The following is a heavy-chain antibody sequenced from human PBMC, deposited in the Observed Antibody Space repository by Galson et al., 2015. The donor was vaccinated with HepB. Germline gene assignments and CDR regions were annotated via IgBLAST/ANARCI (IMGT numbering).Heavy chain of an antibody. Sequence: SLRLSCAASGFTFSSYAMSWVRQAPGKGLEWVSLISGSGGSTYYAVSVKGRFTISRDNSKNTLYLHMNSLRAEDTAVYYCAKDKEGQRPGYSYGTWFDPWGQGTLVTVSS. J-gene: IGHJ5*02. D-gene: IGHD5-18*01. CDR3: AKDKEGQRPGYSYGTWFDP. CDR1: GFTFSSYA. CDR2: ISGSGGST. V-gene: IGHV3-23*01.